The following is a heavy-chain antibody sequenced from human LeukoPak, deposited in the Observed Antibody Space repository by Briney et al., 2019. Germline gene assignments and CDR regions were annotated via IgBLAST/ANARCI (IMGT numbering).Heavy chain of an antibody. V-gene: IGHV3-23*01. Sequence: GGSLRLPCAASGFTFSSYAMSWVRQAPGKGLEWVSAISGSGGSTYYADSVKGRFTISRDNSKNTLYLQMNSLGAEDTAVYYCAKGFYGDYAPVDYWGQGTLVTVSS. CDR3: AKGFYGDYAPVDY. J-gene: IGHJ4*02. D-gene: IGHD4-17*01. CDR2: ISGSGGST. CDR1: GFTFSSYA.